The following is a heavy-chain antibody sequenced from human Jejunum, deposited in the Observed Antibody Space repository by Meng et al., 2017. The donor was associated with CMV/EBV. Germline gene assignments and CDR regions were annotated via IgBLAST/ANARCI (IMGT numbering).Heavy chain of an antibody. CDR2: IYWDDDK. J-gene: IGHJ5*02. Sequence: QITLEESGPTLVEPTQTLTLTCTFSGFSLSTSGMGVGWIRQPPGKALESLAIIYWDDDKRYNPSLNSRLTISKDTSRNQVFLTMTNMDPVDTATYYCAYRHHFSNNWNVGWFGPWGQGTLVTVSS. CDR3: AYRHHFSNNWNVGWFGP. D-gene: IGHD1-1*01. CDR1: GFSLSTSGMG. V-gene: IGHV2-5*02.